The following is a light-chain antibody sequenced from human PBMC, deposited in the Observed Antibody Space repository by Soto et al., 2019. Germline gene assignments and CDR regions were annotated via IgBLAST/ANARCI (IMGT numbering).Light chain of an antibody. V-gene: IGKV1-8*01. CDR3: HQYYSYPRT. Sequence: AIRMTQSPSSLSASTGDRVTITCRASQGISSYLAWYQQKPGKAPKLLIYAASTLQSGVPSRFSGSGSGTDFTLTIGCLQSEDFATYYCHQYYSYPRTFGQGTKVDI. CDR2: AAS. J-gene: IGKJ1*01. CDR1: QGISSY.